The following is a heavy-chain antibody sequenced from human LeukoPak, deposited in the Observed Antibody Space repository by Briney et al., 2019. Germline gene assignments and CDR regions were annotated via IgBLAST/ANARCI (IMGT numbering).Heavy chain of an antibody. V-gene: IGHV4-59*01. D-gene: IGHD6-13*01. CDR3: ASWPARPGIAAAAPGP. J-gene: IGHJ5*02. Sequence: SETLSLTCTVSGGSISSYYWSWIRQPPGKGLEWIGYIYYSGSTNYNPSLKSRVTISVDTSKNQFSLKLSSVTAADTAVYYCASWPARPGIAAAAPGPWGQGTLVTVSS. CDR2: IYYSGST. CDR1: GGSISSYY.